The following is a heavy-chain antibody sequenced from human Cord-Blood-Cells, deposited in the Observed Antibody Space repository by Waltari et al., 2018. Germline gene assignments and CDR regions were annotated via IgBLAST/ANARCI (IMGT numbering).Heavy chain of an antibody. Sequence: QVQLHESGPGLVKPSETLSLTCTVSGGSISSYYWSWIRQPAGKGLEWIGRNYTSGSTNYNPSLKSRVTMSVDTSKNQFSLKLSSVTAADTAVYYCARVYYSSSWYYFDYWGQGTLVTVSS. CDR3: ARVYYSSSWYYFDY. CDR1: GGSISSYY. V-gene: IGHV4-4*07. D-gene: IGHD6-13*01. J-gene: IGHJ4*02. CDR2: NYTSGST.